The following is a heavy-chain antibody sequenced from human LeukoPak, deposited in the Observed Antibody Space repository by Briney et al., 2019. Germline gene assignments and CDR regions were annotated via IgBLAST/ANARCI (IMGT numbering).Heavy chain of an antibody. CDR3: ARARTQFLEWRAPGY. D-gene: IGHD3-3*01. J-gene: IGHJ4*02. Sequence: GASVKVSCKASGYTFTSYYMHWVRQAPGQGLEWMGIINPSGGSTSYAQKFQGRVTMTRDTSTSTVYMELSSLRSEDTAVYYCARARTQFLEWRAPGYWGLGTLVTVSS. V-gene: IGHV1-46*01. CDR2: INPSGGST. CDR1: GYTFTSYY.